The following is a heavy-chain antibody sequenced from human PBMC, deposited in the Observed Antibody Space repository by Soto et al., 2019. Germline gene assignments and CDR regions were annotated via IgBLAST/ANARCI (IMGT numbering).Heavy chain of an antibody. CDR3: AKMVSRIAAAGPNYFDY. Sequence: GGSLRLSCAASGFTFTNYAMTWVRQAPGKGLEWVSTISGSGGDTYYADSIKGRFTISRDNSKNTLYLQMNSLRAEDTAVYYCAKMVSRIAAAGPNYFDYWGQGTLVTVSS. CDR2: ISGSGGDT. D-gene: IGHD6-13*01. CDR1: GFTFTNYA. V-gene: IGHV3-23*01. J-gene: IGHJ4*02.